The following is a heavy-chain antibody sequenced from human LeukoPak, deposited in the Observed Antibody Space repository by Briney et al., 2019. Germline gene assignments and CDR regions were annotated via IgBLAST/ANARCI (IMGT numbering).Heavy chain of an antibody. CDR2: IYYSGST. V-gene: IGHV4-30-4*01. CDR1: GGSISSGDYY. D-gene: IGHD2-21*02. Sequence: SETLSLTCTVSGGSISSGDYYWSWIRQPLGKGLEWIVYIYYSGSTYYNPSLKSRVTISVDTSKNQFSLKLSSVTAADTAVYYCARGDCGGDCYSFDYWGQGTLVTVSS. J-gene: IGHJ4*02. CDR3: ARGDCGGDCYSFDY.